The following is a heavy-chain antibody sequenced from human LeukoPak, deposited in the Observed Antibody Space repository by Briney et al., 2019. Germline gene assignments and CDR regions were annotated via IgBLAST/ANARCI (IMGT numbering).Heavy chain of an antibody. CDR3: ARGGSYLSAFDI. CDR1: GFTFSSYA. V-gene: IGHV3-23*01. Sequence: GGSLRLSWAASGFTFSSYAMSWVRQAAGKGLEWVSAISGSPGSTYYADSVKGRFTISRDNSKNTLYLQMNSLRAEDTAVYYCARGGSYLSAFDIWGQGTMVTVSS. D-gene: IGHD1-26*01. J-gene: IGHJ3*02. CDR2: ISGSPGST.